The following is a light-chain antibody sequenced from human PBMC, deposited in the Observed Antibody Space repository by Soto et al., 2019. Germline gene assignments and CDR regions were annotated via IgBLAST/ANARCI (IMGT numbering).Light chain of an antibody. Sequence: EIVLTQSPGTLSLSPGERAALSCRASQRVSSSYLAWYQQKPGQAPRLLISAASSRATGIPDRFSGSGSGTDFTLTITRLEPEDFPVYYCQQYGSSPYTFGQGTKLEIK. V-gene: IGKV3-20*01. CDR2: AAS. CDR3: QQYGSSPYT. CDR1: QRVSSSY. J-gene: IGKJ2*01.